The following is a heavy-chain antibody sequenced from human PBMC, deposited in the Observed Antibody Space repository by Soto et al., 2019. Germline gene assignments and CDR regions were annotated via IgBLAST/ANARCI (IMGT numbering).Heavy chain of an antibody. CDR3: ARGSLLRFLGGYYYYYGMDV. CDR1: GGSFSGYY. CDR2: INHSGST. V-gene: IGHV4-34*01. J-gene: IGHJ6*02. Sequence: SETLSLTCAVYGGSFSGYYWSWIRQPPGKGLEWIGEINHSGSTNYNPSLKSRVTISVDTSKNQFSLKLSSVTAADTAVYYCARGSLLRFLGGYYYYYGMDVWGQGSTVT. D-gene: IGHD3-3*01.